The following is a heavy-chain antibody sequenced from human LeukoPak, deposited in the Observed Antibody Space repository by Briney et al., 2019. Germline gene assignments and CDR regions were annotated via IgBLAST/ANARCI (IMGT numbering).Heavy chain of an antibody. J-gene: IGHJ4*02. CDR3: TRNVATVTPFDY. CDR1: GFTFSGSA. CDR2: IRSKANSYAT. D-gene: IGHD4-17*01. Sequence: GGSLRLSCAASGFTFSGSAMDWVRQASRKGLEWVGRIRSKANSYATAYAASVKGRFTISRDDSKNTAYLQMNSLKTEDTAVYYCTRNVATVTPFDYWGQGTLVTVSS. V-gene: IGHV3-73*01.